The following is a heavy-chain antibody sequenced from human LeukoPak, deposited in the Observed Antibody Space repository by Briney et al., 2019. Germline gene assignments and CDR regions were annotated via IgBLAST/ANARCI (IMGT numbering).Heavy chain of an antibody. CDR1: GFRLTEFA. CDR3: ARDGLSSTTIFTSNAFDI. J-gene: IGHJ3*02. Sequence: GGSLRLSCAASGFRLTEFAMHWVRQAPGKGLEWVAVISYDGSNKYYADSVKGRFTISRDNSKNTLYLQMNSLRAEDTAVYYCARDGLSSTTIFTSNAFDIWGQGTMVTVSS. V-gene: IGHV3-30*04. D-gene: IGHD2-2*01. CDR2: ISYDGSNK.